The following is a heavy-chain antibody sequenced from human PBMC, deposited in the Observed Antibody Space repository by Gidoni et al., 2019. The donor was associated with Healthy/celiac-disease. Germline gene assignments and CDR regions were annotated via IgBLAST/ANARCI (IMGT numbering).Heavy chain of an antibody. J-gene: IGHJ6*02. D-gene: IGHD2-15*01. CDR1: GFTFSSYA. V-gene: IGHV3-23*01. CDR2: ISGSGGST. Sequence: EVQLLESGGGLVQPGGSLRLSCAASGFTFSSYAMSWVRQAPGKGLGWVSAISGSGGSTYYADSVKGRFTISRDNSKNTLYLQMNSLRAEDTAVYYCAKVMVKVVGYYYGMDVWGQGTTVTVSS. CDR3: AKVMVKVVGYYYGMDV.